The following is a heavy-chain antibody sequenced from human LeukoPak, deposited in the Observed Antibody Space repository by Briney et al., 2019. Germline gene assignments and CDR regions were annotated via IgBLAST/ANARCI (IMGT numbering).Heavy chain of an antibody. V-gene: IGHV3-23*01. J-gene: IGHJ3*02. Sequence: PGGSLRLSCAASGFTFSSYAMSWVRQAPGKGLEWVSAISGSGGSTYYAGSVKGRFTISRDNSKNTLYLQMNSLRAEDTAVYYCAKNVVDRYYYDSSGYSEAHDAFDIWGQGTMVTVSS. D-gene: IGHD3-22*01. CDR3: AKNVVDRYYYDSSGYSEAHDAFDI. CDR2: ISGSGGST. CDR1: GFTFSSYA.